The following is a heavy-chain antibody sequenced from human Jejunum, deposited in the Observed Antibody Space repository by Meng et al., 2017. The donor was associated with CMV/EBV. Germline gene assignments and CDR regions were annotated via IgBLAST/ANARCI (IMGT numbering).Heavy chain of an antibody. J-gene: IGHJ4*02. CDR2: TYYRSRWFS. Sequence: QITLHQQGPRLAESSQTLSRTWAISGDIASTNSAAWNWIRQSPSRGLEWLGRTYYRSRWFSDYAPSVKSRVTINADTSKNQFSLQLNSATPEDTAVYYCARDRGTGTIYFDSWDQGALVTVSS. D-gene: IGHD1-1*01. CDR3: ARDRGTGTIYFDS. V-gene: IGHV6-1*02. CDR1: GDIASTNSAA.